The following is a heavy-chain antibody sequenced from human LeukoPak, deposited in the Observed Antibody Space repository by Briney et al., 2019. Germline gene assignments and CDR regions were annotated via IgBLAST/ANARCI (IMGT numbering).Heavy chain of an antibody. J-gene: IGHJ4*02. CDR3: AREGPETYYFDF. CDR1: GYTFTSYY. CDR2: IRPSGST. V-gene: IGHV1-46*01. D-gene: IGHD5-24*01. Sequence: ASVKVSCKASGYTFTSYYIHWVRQATGQGLEYMGIIRPSGSTAYAQKFLGRITMTRDTSTSAVHMELSSLRSEDTAVYYCAREGPETYYFDFWGQGTLVTVSS.